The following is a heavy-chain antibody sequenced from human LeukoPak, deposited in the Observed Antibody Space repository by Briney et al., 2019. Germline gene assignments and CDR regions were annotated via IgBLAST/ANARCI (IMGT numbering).Heavy chain of an antibody. Sequence: NPSGTLSLICGVSGGSISTTNWWPWVRQPPGKGLEWIGEVHLDGRTNYNPSLESRVTISVDTSKNQFSLKLSSVTAADTAVYYCARTSGFFDSSGFYQQNPYYFQYWGQGALVTVSS. CDR1: GGSISTTNW. J-gene: IGHJ4*02. D-gene: IGHD3-22*01. CDR3: ARTSGFFDSSGFYQQNPYYFQY. V-gene: IGHV4-4*02. CDR2: VHLDGRT.